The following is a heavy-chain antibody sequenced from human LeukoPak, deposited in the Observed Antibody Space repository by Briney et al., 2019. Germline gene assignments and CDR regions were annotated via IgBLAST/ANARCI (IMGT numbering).Heavy chain of an antibody. CDR2: IIPRFNTT. D-gene: IGHD2-21*02. V-gene: IGHV1-69*05. CDR1: GRSFSTYA. J-gene: IGHJ4*02. Sequence: ASVKVSCKASGRSFSTYAMNWVRQVPGQGLEWMGGIIPRFNTTKYAQKFQGRVTITTGESTATAYLELSSLRFEDTAVYYCVSTALGDFAFDYWGQGTLVTVAS. CDR3: VSTALGDFAFDY.